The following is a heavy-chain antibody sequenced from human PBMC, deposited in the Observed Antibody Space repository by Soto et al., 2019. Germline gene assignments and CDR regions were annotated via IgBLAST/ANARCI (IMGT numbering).Heavy chain of an antibody. CDR3: AKNLGYCSSTSCHRGAFDI. D-gene: IGHD2-2*01. Sequence: EVQLLESGGGLVQPGGSLRLSCAASGFTFSSYAMSWVRQAPGKGLEWVSAISGSGGSTYYADSVKGRFTISRDNSKNTLYLQMNSLRAEDTAVYYCAKNLGYCSSTSCHRGAFDIWGQGTMVTVSS. CDR1: GFTFSSYA. J-gene: IGHJ3*02. V-gene: IGHV3-23*01. CDR2: ISGSGGST.